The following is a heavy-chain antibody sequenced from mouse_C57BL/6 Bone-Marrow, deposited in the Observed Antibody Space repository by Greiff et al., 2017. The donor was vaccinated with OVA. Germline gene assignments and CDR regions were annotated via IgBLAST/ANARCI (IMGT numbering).Heavy chain of an antibody. D-gene: IGHD2-5*01. CDR1: GYTFTSYG. CDR3: AKGSNYPLSY. CDR2: IYPRSGNT. V-gene: IGHV1-81*01. Sequence: QVHVKQSGAELARPGASVKLSCKASGYTFTSYGISWVKQRTGQGLEWIGEIYPRSGNTYYNEKFKGKATLTADKSSSTAYMELRSLTSEDSAVYFCAKGSNYPLSYWGQGTLVTVSA. J-gene: IGHJ3*01.